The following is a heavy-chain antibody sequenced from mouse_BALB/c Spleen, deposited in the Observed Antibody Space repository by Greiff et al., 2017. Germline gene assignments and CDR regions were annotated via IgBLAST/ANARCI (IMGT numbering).Heavy chain of an antibody. CDR1: GYTFTSYW. V-gene: IGHV1-7*01. CDR3: ARSDYGNYND. Sequence: QVQLKQSGAELAKPGASVKMSCKASGYTFTSYWMHWVKQRPGQGLEWIGYINPSTGYTEYNQKFKDKATLTADKSSSTAYMQLSSLTSEDSAVYYCARSDYGNYNDWGQGTTLTVSA. D-gene: IGHD2-1*01. CDR2: INPSTGYT. J-gene: IGHJ2*01.